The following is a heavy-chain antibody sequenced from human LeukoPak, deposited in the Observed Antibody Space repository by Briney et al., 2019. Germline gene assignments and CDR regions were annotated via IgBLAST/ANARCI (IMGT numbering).Heavy chain of an antibody. V-gene: IGHV3-30*02. CDR3: AKDPSFRPGYFDY. Sequence: GGTLGLLCAASGFTFRSYGMLWARQAPGKGLECGAFIRYDGSNKYYADSVKGRFTISRDNSKNTLYLQMNSLRAEDTAVYYCAKDPSFRPGYFDYWGQGTLVTVSS. CDR1: GFTFRSYG. CDR2: IRYDGSNK. J-gene: IGHJ4*02.